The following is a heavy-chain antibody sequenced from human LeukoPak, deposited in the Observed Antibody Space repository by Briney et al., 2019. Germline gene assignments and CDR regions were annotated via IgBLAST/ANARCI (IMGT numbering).Heavy chain of an antibody. J-gene: IGHJ4*02. Sequence: SETLSLTCIVSGGSISSSGYYWGWIRQPPGKGLEWIGSMYHSGNTYYNPSLKSRVIISVDTSKNQFSLKLSSVTAADTAVYYCVRHAMVAAPIDYWGQGTLVTVSS. CDR1: GGSISSSGYY. D-gene: IGHD2-15*01. V-gene: IGHV4-39*01. CDR2: MYHSGNT. CDR3: VRHAMVAAPIDY.